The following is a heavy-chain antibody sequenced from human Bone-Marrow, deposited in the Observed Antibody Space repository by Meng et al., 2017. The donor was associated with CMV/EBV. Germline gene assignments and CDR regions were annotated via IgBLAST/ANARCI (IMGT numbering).Heavy chain of an antibody. V-gene: IGHV4-34*01. Sequence: QVQLQQWGAGLLXXXXXLXLTXAXLGGSFSGYYWSWIRQPPGKGLEWIGEINHSGSTNYNPSLKSRVTISVDTSKNQFSLKLSSVTAADTAVYYCARGSYYDYVWGSYRLAYFDYWGQGTLVTVSS. CDR2: INHSGST. CDR1: GGSFSGYY. D-gene: IGHD3-16*02. J-gene: IGHJ4*02. CDR3: ARGSYYDYVWGSYRLAYFDY.